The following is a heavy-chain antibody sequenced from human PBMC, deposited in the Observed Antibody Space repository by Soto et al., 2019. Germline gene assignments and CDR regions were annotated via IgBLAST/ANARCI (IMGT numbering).Heavy chain of an antibody. J-gene: IGHJ4*02. D-gene: IGHD3-3*01. Sequence: PGGSLRLSCAASGFSFGSYALSWVRQAQGKGLEWVSTISGSDGKTFYADSVKGRFSISRDTSQSTLYLQMNSLRADDTAMYYCARWSYLDYWGQGTRVTVS. V-gene: IGHV3-23*01. CDR1: GFSFGSYA. CDR3: ARWSYLDY. CDR2: ISGSDGKT.